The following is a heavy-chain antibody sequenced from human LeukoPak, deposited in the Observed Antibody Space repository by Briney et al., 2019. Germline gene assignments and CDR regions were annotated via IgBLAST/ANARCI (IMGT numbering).Heavy chain of an antibody. Sequence: GGSLRLSCVASGFIFSSYAMHWVRQAPGKGLEYVSAISSNGGSTYYANSVKGRFTISRDNSKNTLYLQMGSLRAEDMAVYYCARDLRAGSGYEWGQGTLVTVSS. J-gene: IGHJ4*02. CDR3: ARDLRAGSGYE. CDR1: GFIFSSYA. CDR2: ISSNGGST. V-gene: IGHV3-64*01. D-gene: IGHD3-22*01.